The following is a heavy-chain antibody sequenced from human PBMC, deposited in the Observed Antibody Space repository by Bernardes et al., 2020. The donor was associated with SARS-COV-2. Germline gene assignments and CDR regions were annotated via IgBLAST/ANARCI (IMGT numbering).Heavy chain of an antibody. CDR1: GYTLIEVP. V-gene: IGHV1-24*01. CDR3: TTGGWLLSAFEH. D-gene: IGHD3-9*01. Sequence: ASEKVSCKISGYTLIEVPIYWVRQDPGKGLEWMGGFDPEDGETIYAQMFQGRVTMTEDTSTDTAYMELSSLRSEDTAVYYCTTGGWLLSAFEHWGQGTLVTVSS. J-gene: IGHJ4*02. CDR2: FDPEDGET.